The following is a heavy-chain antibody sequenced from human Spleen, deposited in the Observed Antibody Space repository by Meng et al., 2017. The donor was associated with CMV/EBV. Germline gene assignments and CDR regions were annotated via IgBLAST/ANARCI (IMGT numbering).Heavy chain of an antibody. Sequence: QVMLVQSGAEGKKPGAAVKVSCRTSGYLFTSYGINWVRQATGQGLEWMGWMNPNSGQTGYAKKFQGRVSFTRNTSMRTAYMELSSLRSEDTAVYFCARTQSYYGSGTYNWFDPWGQGTLVTVSS. D-gene: IGHD3-10*01. V-gene: IGHV1-8*01. CDR1: GYLFTSYG. CDR2: MNPNSGQT. J-gene: IGHJ5*02. CDR3: ARTQSYYGSGTYNWFDP.